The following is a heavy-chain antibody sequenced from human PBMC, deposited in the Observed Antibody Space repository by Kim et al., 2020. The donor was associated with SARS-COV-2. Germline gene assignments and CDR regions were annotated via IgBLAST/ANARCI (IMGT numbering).Heavy chain of an antibody. V-gene: IGHV3-21*01. J-gene: IGHJ4*02. D-gene: IGHD1-26*01. CDR2: INGVGSYL. CDR1: GFSFSSFS. Sequence: GGSLRLSCAASGFSFSSFSMYWVRQAPGKGLECVASINGVGSYLKYADSVKGRFTISRDNAKNSVFLQMNSLTAEDTAVYYCARDQTTVGLDHWGQGALVTVSS. CDR3: ARDQTTVGLDH.